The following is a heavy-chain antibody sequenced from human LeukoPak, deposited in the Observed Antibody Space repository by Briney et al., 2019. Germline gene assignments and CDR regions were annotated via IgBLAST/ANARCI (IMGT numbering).Heavy chain of an antibody. Sequence: SETLSLTCAVSGYSISSGYYWGWIRQPPGKGLEWIAIIYPSGSTYYNPSLKSRVNISVDTSKNQFSLKMTSVTAADTAVYYCARSTVTTPWYFDYWGQGTLVTVSS. CDR2: IYPSGST. CDR3: ARSTVTTPWYFDY. V-gene: IGHV4-38-2*01. D-gene: IGHD4-11*01. J-gene: IGHJ4*02. CDR1: GYSISSGYY.